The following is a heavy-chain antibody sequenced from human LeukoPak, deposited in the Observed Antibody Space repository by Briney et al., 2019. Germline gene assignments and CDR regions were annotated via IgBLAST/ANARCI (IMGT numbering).Heavy chain of an antibody. CDR3: AREVSEGFDF. V-gene: IGHV3-21*01. Sequence: GGSLRLSCTASGFTFSGYSMNWIRQAPGKGLEWVSSFGTRSTSIYHAGSVKGRFAISRDNAKNSLYLQMNGLRAEDTALYYCAREVSEGFDFWGQGTLVTVSS. D-gene: IGHD3-22*01. J-gene: IGHJ4*02. CDR1: GFTFSGYS. CDR2: FGTRSTSI.